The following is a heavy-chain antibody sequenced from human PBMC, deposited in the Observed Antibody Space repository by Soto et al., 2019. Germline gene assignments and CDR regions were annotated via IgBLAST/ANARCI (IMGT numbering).Heavy chain of an antibody. J-gene: IGHJ6*02. CDR2: TYYRSKWYN. D-gene: IGHD1-7*01. CDR3: ARWGNWNSKENGGMDV. V-gene: IGHV6-1*01. Sequence: SQTLSLTCAIAGDSVSSNSAAWNWIRQSPSRGLEWLGRTYYRSKWYNDYAVSVKSRITINPDTSKNQFSLQLNSVTPEDTAVYYCARWGNWNSKENGGMDVWGQGTTVTVSS. CDR1: GDSVSSNSAA.